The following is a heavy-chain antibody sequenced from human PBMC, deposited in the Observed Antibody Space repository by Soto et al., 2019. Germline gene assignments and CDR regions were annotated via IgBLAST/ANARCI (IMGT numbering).Heavy chain of an antibody. CDR3: ARGVVPAAISRFDP. D-gene: IGHD2-2*01. CDR1: GGSISSGGYY. V-gene: IGHV4-31*03. J-gene: IGHJ5*02. CDR2: IYYSGST. Sequence: PSETLSLTCTVSGGSISSGGYYWSWIRQHPGKGLEWIGYIYYSGSTYYNPSLKSRVTISVDTSKNQFSLKLSSVTAADTAVYYCARGVVPAAISRFDPWGQGTLVTVSS.